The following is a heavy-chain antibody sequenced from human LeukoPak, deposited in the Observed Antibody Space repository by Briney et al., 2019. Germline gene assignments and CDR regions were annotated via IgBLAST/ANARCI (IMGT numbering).Heavy chain of an antibody. D-gene: IGHD4-17*01. CDR1: GFTVSSDY. V-gene: IGHV3-23*01. CDR2: VIASGAAT. Sequence: GGSLRLSCADSGFTVSSDYMSWVRQAPGKGLEWVSAVIASGAATYYADSVKGRFTISRDNSKKTMSLQMNSLRAEDTAVYYCAKGDSGDYAFDYWGRGILVTVSS. J-gene: IGHJ4*02. CDR3: AKGDSGDYAFDY.